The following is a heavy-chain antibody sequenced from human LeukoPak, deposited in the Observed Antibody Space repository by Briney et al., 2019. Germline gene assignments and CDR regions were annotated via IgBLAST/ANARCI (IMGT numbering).Heavy chain of an antibody. CDR1: GFTFSSYW. D-gene: IGHD2-8*02. J-gene: IGHJ4*02. CDR3: ARGRTGYYFDY. CDR2: INTDGSST. V-gene: IGHV3-74*01. Sequence: GGSLRLSCAASGFTFSSYWMHWVRQAPGTGLVWVSRINTDGSSTIYAESAKGRFTISRDNAKNTLYLQMSSLRAEDTAVYYCARGRTGYYFDYWGQGSLVTVSS.